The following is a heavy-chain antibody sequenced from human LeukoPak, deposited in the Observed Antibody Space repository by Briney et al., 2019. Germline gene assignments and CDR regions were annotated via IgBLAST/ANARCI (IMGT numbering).Heavy chain of an antibody. Sequence: GEPLKISCKGFGYSFTSYWIGWVRQLPGKGLGWRGIIYPGDSDTRYSQSFQGQDTISGDKSISTAYLQWSSLKASDSAMNYCARRLSGADAFDIWGQGTMVTVSS. CDR3: ARRLSGADAFDI. CDR2: IYPGDSDT. CDR1: GYSFTSYW. D-gene: IGHD1-1*01. J-gene: IGHJ3*02. V-gene: IGHV5-51*01.